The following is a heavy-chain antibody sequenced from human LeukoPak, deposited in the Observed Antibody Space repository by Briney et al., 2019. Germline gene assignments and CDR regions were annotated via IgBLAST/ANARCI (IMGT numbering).Heavy chain of an antibody. D-gene: IGHD3-10*01. CDR1: SSSITSDCY. Sequence: SETLSLTCAVSSSSITSDCYWGWIRQPPVKGLEWIGSIHHSGSTYYNPSLKSRVTIAVDTSKNQFSLNLNPVTAADTAMYYCVRLRNGSRNYYYYYMDVWGKGTTVTVSS. J-gene: IGHJ6*03. CDR2: IHHSGST. V-gene: IGHV4-38-2*01. CDR3: VRLRNGSRNYYYYYMDV.